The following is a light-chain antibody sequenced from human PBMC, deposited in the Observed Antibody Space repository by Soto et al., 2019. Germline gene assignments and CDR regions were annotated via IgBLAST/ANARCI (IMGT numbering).Light chain of an antibody. Sequence: DIQLTQSPSFLSASVGGRVTITCRASQAIRSHLAWYQQKPGKAPNLLIYGASTLQSGVPSRYSGSGSGTQFTLTISSLQPQDFATYYCQQLNSYPLTVGPGTTVDI. V-gene: IGKV1-9*01. CDR2: GAS. CDR1: QAIRSH. J-gene: IGKJ3*01. CDR3: QQLNSYPLT.